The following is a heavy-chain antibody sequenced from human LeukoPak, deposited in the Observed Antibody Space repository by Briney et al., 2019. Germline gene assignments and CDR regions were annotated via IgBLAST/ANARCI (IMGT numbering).Heavy chain of an antibody. D-gene: IGHD3-22*01. CDR1: GGTFSSYA. CDR2: IAVGSGNT. J-gene: IGHJ4*02. CDR3: AAVFGSGYYYYFDY. Sequence: SVKVSCKASGGTFSSYAISWVRQARGQRLEWIGWIAVGSGNTNYAQKFQGRVSITRDMSTSTAYMELSSLRSEDTALYYCAAVFGSGYYYYFDYWGQGTLVTVSS. V-gene: IGHV1-58*02.